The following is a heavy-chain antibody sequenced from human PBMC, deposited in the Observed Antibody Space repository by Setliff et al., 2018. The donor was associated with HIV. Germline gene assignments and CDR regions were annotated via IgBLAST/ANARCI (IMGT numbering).Heavy chain of an antibody. Sequence: GSLRLSCAASGYTFSNYAMTWVRQAPGKGLEWVSGISAGSYTTYYAHSVKGRFTISRVNSKNTLYLQMNSLRAEDTALYYCTRSHSTRDAFDIWGQGTMVTVSS. CDR3: TRSHSTRDAFDI. CDR2: ISAGSYTT. CDR1: GYTFSNYA. J-gene: IGHJ3*02. D-gene: IGHD2-2*01. V-gene: IGHV3-23*01.